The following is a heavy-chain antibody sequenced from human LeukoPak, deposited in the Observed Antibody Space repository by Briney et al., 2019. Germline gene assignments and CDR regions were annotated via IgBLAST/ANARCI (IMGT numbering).Heavy chain of an antibody. CDR3: ARDVAAAGTTYYYYYMDV. CDR2: IYTSGST. J-gene: IGHJ6*03. CDR1: GGSISSYC. Sequence: SETLSLTRTVSGGSISSYCWSWIRQPAGKGLEWIGRIYTSGSTNYNPSLKSRVTMSVDTSKNQFSLKLSSVTAADTAVYYCARDVAAAGTTYYYYYMDVWGKGTTVTVSS. V-gene: IGHV4-4*07. D-gene: IGHD6-13*01.